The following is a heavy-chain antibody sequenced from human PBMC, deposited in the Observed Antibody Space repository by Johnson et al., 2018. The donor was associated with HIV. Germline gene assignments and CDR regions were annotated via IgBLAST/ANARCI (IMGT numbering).Heavy chain of an antibody. CDR3: TTLRPLTFGGVIVMLDGFDI. Sequence: QVQLVESGGGVVRPGGSLRLSCAASGFKFDDYGMNWVRQTPGKGLEWVAVISHDGSNKYYTESVKGRFIISRDNSKNTLYLQMNSLRGDDTALYYCTTLRPLTFGGVIVMLDGFDIWGQGALVTVSS. D-gene: IGHD3-16*02. CDR2: ISHDGSNK. J-gene: IGHJ3*02. CDR1: GFKFDDYG. V-gene: IGHV3-30*03.